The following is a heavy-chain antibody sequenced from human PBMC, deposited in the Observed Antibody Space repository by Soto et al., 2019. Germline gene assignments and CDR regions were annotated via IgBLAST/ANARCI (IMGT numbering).Heavy chain of an antibody. J-gene: IGHJ6*02. CDR3: ARDRVQMVDGLDV. V-gene: IGHV3-33*01. CDR2: IWYDGINK. Sequence: QVQLVESGGGVVQPGRSLRLSCAASGFTFSNHGMHWVRQAPGKGLEWVAVIWYDGINKYYAESVKGRFIISRDNSKNTVYLQMNSLRAEDTAVYYCARDRVQMVDGLDVWGQGTTVTVSS. CDR1: GFTFSNHG. D-gene: IGHD2-15*01.